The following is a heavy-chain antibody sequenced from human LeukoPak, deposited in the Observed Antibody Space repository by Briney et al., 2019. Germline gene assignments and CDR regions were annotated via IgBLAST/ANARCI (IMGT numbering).Heavy chain of an antibody. D-gene: IGHD5-12*01. CDR2: IYTSGST. V-gene: IGHV4-61*02. CDR1: GGSISSGSYY. CDR3: ARDRGYSGYDDDYYYYYMDV. Sequence: SETLSLTCTVSGGSISSGSYYWSWIRQPAGKGLEWIGRIYTSGSTNYNPSPKSRVTISVDTSKNQFSLKLSSVTAADTAVYYCARDRGYSGYDDDYYYYYMDVWGKGTTVTVSS. J-gene: IGHJ6*03.